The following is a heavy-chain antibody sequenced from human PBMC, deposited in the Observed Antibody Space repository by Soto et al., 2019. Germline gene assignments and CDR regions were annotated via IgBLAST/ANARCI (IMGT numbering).Heavy chain of an antibody. D-gene: IGHD3-3*01. V-gene: IGHV4-39*01. J-gene: IGHJ4*02. CDR3: ARHRPDFSYYFDY. CDR1: GGSISSSSYY. CDR2: IYYSGST. Sequence: QLQLQESGPGLVKPSETLSLTCTVSGGSISSSSYYWGWIRQPPGKGLEWIGSIYYSGSTYYNPSLKSRVTISVDTSKNQFSLKLSSLTAADTALYYCARHRPDFSYYFDYWGQGTLVTVSS.